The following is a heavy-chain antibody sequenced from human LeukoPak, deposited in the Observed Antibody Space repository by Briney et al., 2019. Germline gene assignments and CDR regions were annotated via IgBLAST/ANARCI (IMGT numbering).Heavy chain of an antibody. CDR1: GFTFSSYG. J-gene: IGHJ4*02. V-gene: IGHV3-30*02. Sequence: GESLKISCAASGFTFSSYGMHWVRQAPGKGLEWVAFIRYDGSNKYYADSVKGRFTISRDNSKNTLYLQMNSLRAEDTAVYYCAKVEYYYDSSGYFDYWGQGTLVTVSS. CDR2: IRYDGSNK. D-gene: IGHD3-22*01. CDR3: AKVEYYYDSSGYFDY.